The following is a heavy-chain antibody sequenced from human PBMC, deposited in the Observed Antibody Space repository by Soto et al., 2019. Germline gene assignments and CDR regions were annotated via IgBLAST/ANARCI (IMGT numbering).Heavy chain of an antibody. J-gene: IGHJ4*02. CDR3: ARGKGGFWSGYWYDY. CDR2: INHSGST. Sequence: SPTLSLTCAVYGGSFSGYYWSWIRQPPGKGLEWIGEINHSGSTNYNPSLKSRVTISVDTSKNQFSLKLSSVTAADTAVYYCARGKGGFWSGYWYDYWGQGTLVTVSS. D-gene: IGHD3-3*01. CDR1: GGSFSGYY. V-gene: IGHV4-34*01.